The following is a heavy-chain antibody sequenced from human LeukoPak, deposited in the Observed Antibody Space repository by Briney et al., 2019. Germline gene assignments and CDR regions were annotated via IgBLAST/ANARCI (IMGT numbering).Heavy chain of an antibody. CDR2: ISYDGSNK. J-gene: IGHJ4*02. CDR1: GFTFSSYA. V-gene: IGHV3-30*14. D-gene: IGHD6-13*01. Sequence: HPGGSLRLSCAASGFTFSSYAMHWVRQAPGKGLEWVAVISYDGSNKYYADSVKGRFTISRDNSKNTLYLQMNSLRAEDTAVYYCARDLRYSSSYGQKDYWGQGTLVTVSS. CDR3: ARDLRYSSSYGQKDY.